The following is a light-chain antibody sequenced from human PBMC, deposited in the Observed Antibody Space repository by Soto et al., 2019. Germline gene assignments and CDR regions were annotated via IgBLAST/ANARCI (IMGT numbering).Light chain of an antibody. CDR3: QQYDKLPYT. J-gene: IGKJ2*01. Sequence: DIQMTQSPSSLSASLGDRVTITCQASQGVSNYLDWYQQKPGKAPKLLVYDASNLQSGVPSRFSGSGSGTDFTFTISSLQPEDIATYYCQQYDKLPYTFGQGTKLEI. V-gene: IGKV1-33*01. CDR2: DAS. CDR1: QGVSNY.